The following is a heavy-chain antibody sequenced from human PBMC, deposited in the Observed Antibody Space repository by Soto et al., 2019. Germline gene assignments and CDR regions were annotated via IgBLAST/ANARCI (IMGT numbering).Heavy chain of an antibody. J-gene: IGHJ4*02. CDR3: ARDQADAFDY. CDR2: ISYDGSNK. CDR1: GFTFSSYA. V-gene: IGHV3-30-3*01. Sequence: QVQLVESGGGVVQPGRSLRLSCAASGFTFSSYAMHWVRQAPGKGLEWVAVISYDGSNKYYADSVKGRFTISRDNSKNTLYLQMNSLRAEETAVYYCARDQADAFDYWGQGTLVTVSS. D-gene: IGHD6-13*01.